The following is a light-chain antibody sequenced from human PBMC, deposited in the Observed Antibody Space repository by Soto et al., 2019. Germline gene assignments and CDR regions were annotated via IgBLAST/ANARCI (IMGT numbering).Light chain of an antibody. Sequence: EMVLTQSPGTLSLSPGESATLSCRASQSVSRSYLAWYQQKPGQAPRLLSYGASSRATGIPDRFSGSGSGTHFTLTISRLEPEDFAAYYCQQYGSAPLYKFCQGTNLEIK. V-gene: IGKV3-20*01. CDR3: QQYGSAPLYK. CDR2: GAS. J-gene: IGKJ2*01. CDR1: QSVSRSY.